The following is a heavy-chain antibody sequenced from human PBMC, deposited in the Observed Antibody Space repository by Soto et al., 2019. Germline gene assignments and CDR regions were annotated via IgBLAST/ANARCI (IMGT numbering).Heavy chain of an antibody. J-gene: IGHJ3*02. CDR3: ARESGGYCSSTSCYLRGDAFDI. CDR2: ISYDGSNK. V-gene: IGHV3-30*19. D-gene: IGHD2-2*01. CDR1: GFTFRNHG. Sequence: GGSLRLSCAASGFTFRNHGMHWVRQAPGKGLEWVAVISYDGSNKYYADSVKGRFTISRDNSKNTLYLQMNSLRAEDTAVYYCARESGGYCSSTSCYLRGDAFDIWGQGTMVTVSS.